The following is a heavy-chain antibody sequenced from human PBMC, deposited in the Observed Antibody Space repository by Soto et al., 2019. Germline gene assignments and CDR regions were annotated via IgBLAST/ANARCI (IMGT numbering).Heavy chain of an antibody. CDR1: GGSISSGGYY. D-gene: IGHD3-10*01. CDR2: IYYSGST. V-gene: IGHV4-31*03. Sequence: NPSETLSLTCTVSGGSISSGGYYWSWIRQHPGKGLEWIGYIYYSGSTYYNPSLKSRVTISVDTSKNQFSLKLSSVTAADTAVYYCARSQIWVRGVISNFDYWGQGTLVTVSS. J-gene: IGHJ4*02. CDR3: ARSQIWVRGVISNFDY.